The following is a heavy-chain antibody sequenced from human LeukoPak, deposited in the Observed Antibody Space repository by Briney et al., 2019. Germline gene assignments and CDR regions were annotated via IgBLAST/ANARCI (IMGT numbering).Heavy chain of an antibody. Sequence: GGSLRLSCAASGFTFSSYAMSWVRKAPGKGLEWVSAISGSGGSTYYADSVKGRFTSSRDNSKSTLYLQMNSLRAEDTAVYYCARKRGIAGAKYYFDYWGQGTLVTVSS. CDR1: GFTFSSYA. V-gene: IGHV3-23*01. CDR2: ISGSGGST. D-gene: IGHD6-13*01. CDR3: ARKRGIAGAKYYFDY. J-gene: IGHJ4*02.